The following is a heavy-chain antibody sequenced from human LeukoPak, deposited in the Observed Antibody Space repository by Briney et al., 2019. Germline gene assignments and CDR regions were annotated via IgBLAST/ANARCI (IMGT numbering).Heavy chain of an antibody. V-gene: IGHV3-53*01. Sequence: GGSLRLSCTVSGFTVSSNSMSWVRQAPGKGLEWVSFIYSDNTHYSDSVKGRFTISRDNSKNTLYLQMNSLRAEDTAVYYCARRAGAYSHPYDYWGQGTLVTAPS. CDR3: ARRAGAYSHPYDY. J-gene: IGHJ4*02. CDR2: IYSDNT. D-gene: IGHD4/OR15-4a*01. CDR1: GFTVSSNS.